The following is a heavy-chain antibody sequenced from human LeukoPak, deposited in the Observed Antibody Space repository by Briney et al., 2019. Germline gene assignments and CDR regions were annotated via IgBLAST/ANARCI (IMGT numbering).Heavy chain of an antibody. CDR3: ATAGDYGPKRDAFDI. J-gene: IGHJ3*02. V-gene: IGHV4-31*03. CDR1: GGSISSGGYY. D-gene: IGHD4-17*01. CDR2: IYYSGST. Sequence: PSETLSLTCTVSGGSISSGGYYWSWIRQHPGAGLEWIGYIYYSGSTYYNPSLKSRVTISVDTSKNQFSLKLSSVTAADTAVYYCATAGDYGPKRDAFDIWGQGTMVTVSS.